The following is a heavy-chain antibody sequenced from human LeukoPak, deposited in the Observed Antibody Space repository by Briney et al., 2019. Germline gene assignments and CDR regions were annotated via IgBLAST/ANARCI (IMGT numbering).Heavy chain of an antibody. D-gene: IGHD2-2*01. CDR3: ATHLGRYCTSTSCYPWFDP. V-gene: IGHV5-51*01. CDR1: GYSFTNYW. Sequence: LGASLQISCKGSGYSFTNYWIGWVRQMPGKGLEWMGIIYPGDSDTRYSPSFQGQVTISADKSITTASLQWSSLKASDTAMYYCATHLGRYCTSTSCYPWFDPWGQGTLVTVSS. CDR2: IYPGDSDT. J-gene: IGHJ5*02.